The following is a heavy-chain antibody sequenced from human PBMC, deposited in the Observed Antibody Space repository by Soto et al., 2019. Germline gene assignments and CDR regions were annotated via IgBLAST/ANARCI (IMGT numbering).Heavy chain of an antibody. Sequence: QVQLVESGGGVVQPGRSLRLSCAASGFTFSTYGMHWVRQAPGKGLEWVAIISYDGSNKYYVDSVKGRFTISRDNSKNTLYLQMNSLRAEDTAVHYCAKGDGYNTDYWGQGTLVTVFS. J-gene: IGHJ4*02. CDR1: GFTFSTYG. CDR3: AKGDGYNTDY. V-gene: IGHV3-30*18. D-gene: IGHD5-12*01. CDR2: ISYDGSNK.